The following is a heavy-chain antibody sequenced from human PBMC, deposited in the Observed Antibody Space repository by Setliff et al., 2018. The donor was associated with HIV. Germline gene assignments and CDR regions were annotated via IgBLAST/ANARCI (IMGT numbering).Heavy chain of an antibody. V-gene: IGHV3-15*01. CDR1: GDFFSSDYY. D-gene: IGHD5-12*01. CDR3: TTDSWQ. CDR2: IKSKVHGETT. Sequence: ETLSLTCTVSGDFFSSDYYWGWIRQSPGKGLEWIGRIKSKVHGETTDYAAPVKGRFSVSRDDSKNTVYLQMNSLKPEDTAVYYCTTDSWQWGQGTLVTVS. J-gene: IGHJ4*02.